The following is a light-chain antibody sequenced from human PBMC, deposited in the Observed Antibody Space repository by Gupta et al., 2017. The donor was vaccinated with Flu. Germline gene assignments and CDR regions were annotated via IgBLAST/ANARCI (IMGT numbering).Light chain of an antibody. CDR1: QSIANN. J-gene: IGKJ1*01. Sequence: PATLSVAPGESASLSCRASQSIANNLAWFQQRPGQAPRFLSYGASTRGTTLPARLSGSGSGTEFTLTISSLQSEDFAVYYCQQYDDWPRTFGPGTKVEVK. CDR2: GAS. V-gene: IGKV3-15*01. CDR3: QQYDDWPRT.